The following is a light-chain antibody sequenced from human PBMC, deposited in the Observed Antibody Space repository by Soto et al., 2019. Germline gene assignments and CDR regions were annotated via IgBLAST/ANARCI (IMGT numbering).Light chain of an antibody. CDR3: SSYTSSSRH. Sequence: QSVLTQPASVSGSPGQSITISCTGTSSDVGGYNYVSWYQQHPGKAPKLMIYDVSNRPSGVSNRFSGSKSGNTASLTISGLQAEDEADYYCSSYTSSSRHFGGGTKVTVL. CDR1: SSDVGGYNY. CDR2: DVS. J-gene: IGLJ2*01. V-gene: IGLV2-14*01.